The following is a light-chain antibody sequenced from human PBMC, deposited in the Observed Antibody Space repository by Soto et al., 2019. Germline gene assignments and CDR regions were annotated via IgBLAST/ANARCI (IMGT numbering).Light chain of an antibody. V-gene: IGLV1-40*01. CDR1: SSNIGAGYD. J-gene: IGLJ3*02. Sequence: QPVLTQPPSVSGAPGQRVTISCTGSSSNIGAGYDVHWYQQLPGTAPKLLIYGNSNRPSGVPERFSGSKSGTSASLAITGLQAEDEADYYCQSYDSSLSGWVFGGGTKLTVL. CDR3: QSYDSSLSGWV. CDR2: GNS.